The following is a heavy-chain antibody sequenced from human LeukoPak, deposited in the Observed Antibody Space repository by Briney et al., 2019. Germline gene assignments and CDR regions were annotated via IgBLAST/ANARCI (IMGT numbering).Heavy chain of an antibody. CDR2: GYHSGST. V-gene: IGHV4-38-2*02. J-gene: IGHJ5*02. CDR1: GYSISSGYY. D-gene: IGHD3-3*01. CDR3: ARARAIFGVVFDP. Sequence: PSETLSLTCTVSGYSISSGYYWAWIRQPPGKWLEWIGNGYHSGSTYYNPSLKSRVTILVGTSKNQLSLNLTSVTAADTALYYCARARAIFGVVFDPWGRGTLVTVSS.